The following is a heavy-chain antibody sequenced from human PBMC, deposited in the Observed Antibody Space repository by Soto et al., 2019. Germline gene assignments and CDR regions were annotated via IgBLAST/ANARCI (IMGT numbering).Heavy chain of an antibody. CDR2: ISAYNGNT. CDR1: GYTFTSCG. V-gene: IGHV1-18*01. D-gene: IGHD3-10*01. CDR3: AASRRDGSGSYSGWFDP. Sequence: ASVKVCCKASGYTFTSCGSSWVRQAPGQGLEWMGWISAYNGNTNYAQKLQGRVTMTTDTSTSTAYMELRSLRSDDTAVYYCAASRRDGSGSYSGWFDPWGQGTLVTVSS. J-gene: IGHJ5*02.